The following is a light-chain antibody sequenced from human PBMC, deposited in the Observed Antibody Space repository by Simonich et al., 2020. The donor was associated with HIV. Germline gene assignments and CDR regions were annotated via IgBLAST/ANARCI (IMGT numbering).Light chain of an antibody. J-gene: IGKJ3*01. CDR3: QQSPGT. CDR2: DAS. CDR1: QSVSSSY. Sequence: DIVMTQSPATLSVSPGERAPLSCRASQSVSSSYLAWYQQKPGLAPRLLIYDASSRATGIPDRFSGSGSGTDFTLTISRLEPEDFAVYYCQQSPGTFGPGTKVDIK. V-gene: IGKV3D-20*01.